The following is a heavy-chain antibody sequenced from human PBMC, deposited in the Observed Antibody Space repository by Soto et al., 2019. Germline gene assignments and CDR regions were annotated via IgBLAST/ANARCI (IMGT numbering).Heavy chain of an antibody. CDR1: GSLSTNYA. D-gene: IGHD1-26*01. CDR2: IGGRGNST. V-gene: IGHV3-23*01. J-gene: IGHJ3*01. CDR3: VRKGRSSFDL. Sequence: GGSLSPSSLASGSLSTNYATNWDRQPPGKGLEWVSVIGGRGNSTYYADSVQGRLTISRDNSKNTLSLKMSSLTADHTAINDCVRKGRSSFDLWGRGTMVTVSS.